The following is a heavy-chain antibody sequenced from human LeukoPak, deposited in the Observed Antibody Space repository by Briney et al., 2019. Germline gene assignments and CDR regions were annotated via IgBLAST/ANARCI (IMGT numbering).Heavy chain of an antibody. Sequence: GGSLRLSCAASGFTVSSNYMSWVRQAPGKGLEWVSVIYSGGATFYADSVKGRFTISRDNSKNTLYLQLHSLRAEDTAVYYCARIGGWFGNDYWGQGTLVTVSS. CDR3: ARIGGWFGNDY. D-gene: IGHD3-10*01. V-gene: IGHV3-53*01. J-gene: IGHJ4*02. CDR1: GFTVSSNY. CDR2: IYSGGAT.